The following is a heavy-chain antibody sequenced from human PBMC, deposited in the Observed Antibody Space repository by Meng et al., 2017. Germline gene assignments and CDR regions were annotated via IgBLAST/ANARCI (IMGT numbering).Heavy chain of an antibody. CDR3: ARDRPLYSSGWTDYYYYGMDV. D-gene: IGHD6-19*01. Sequence: GESLKISCAASGFTFSSYGMHWVRQAPGKGLEWVSYISSSGSTIYYADSVKGRFTISRDNAKNSLYLQMNSLRAEDTAVYYCARDRPLYSSGWTDYYYYGMDVWGQGTTVTVSS. V-gene: IGHV3-48*04. CDR1: GFTFSSYG. J-gene: IGHJ6*02. CDR2: ISSSGSTI.